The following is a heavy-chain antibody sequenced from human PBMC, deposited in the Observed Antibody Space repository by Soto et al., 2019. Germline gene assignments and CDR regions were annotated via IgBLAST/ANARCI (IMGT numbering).Heavy chain of an antibody. D-gene: IGHD3-3*01. CDR1: GGSISSGGYY. J-gene: IGHJ4*02. Sequence: SETLSLTCTVSGGSISSGGYYWSWIRQHPGKGLEWIGYIYYSGSTYYNPSLKSRVTISVDTSKNQFSLKLSSVTAADTAVYYCASGGSSYYDFWSGYLYNWGQGTLVTVSS. CDR2: IYYSGST. V-gene: IGHV4-31*03. CDR3: ASGGSSYYDFWSGYLYN.